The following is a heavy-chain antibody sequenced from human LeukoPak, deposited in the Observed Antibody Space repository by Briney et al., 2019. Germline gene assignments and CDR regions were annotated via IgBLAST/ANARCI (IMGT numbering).Heavy chain of an antibody. D-gene: IGHD6-13*01. CDR3: AKGYSEYTSSWFDY. CDR2: ISGSGGRDST. CDR1: GFPFSRIA. J-gene: IGHJ4*02. Sequence: PGGSLTLSCAASGFPFSRIAMSWVRQAPGKGLEWVSGISGSGGRDSTYYADSVKGRFTISRDKSKNTVYLEMNSLRAEDTAVYYCAKGYSEYTSSWFDYWGQGTLVTVSS. V-gene: IGHV3-23*01.